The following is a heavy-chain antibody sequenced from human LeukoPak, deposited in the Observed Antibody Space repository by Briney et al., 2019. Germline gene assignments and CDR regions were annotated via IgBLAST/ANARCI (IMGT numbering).Heavy chain of an antibody. CDR1: GGSISSYY. CDR3: AKSGYSGYDYFDY. V-gene: IGHV4-4*09. J-gene: IGHJ4*02. D-gene: IGHD5-12*01. CDR2: IYTSGST. Sequence: SETLSLTCTVSGGSISSYYWSWIRQPPGKGLEWIGYIYTSGSTNYNPSLKSRVTISVDTSKNQFSLKLSSVTAADTAVYYCAKSGYSGYDYFDYWGQGTLVTVSS.